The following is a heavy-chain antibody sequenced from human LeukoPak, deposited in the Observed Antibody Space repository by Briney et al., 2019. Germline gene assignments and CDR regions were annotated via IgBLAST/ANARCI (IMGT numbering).Heavy chain of an antibody. D-gene: IGHD1-26*01. V-gene: IGHV3-21*01. J-gene: IGHJ6*03. Sequence: GGSLRLSCAASGFTFNKYAMNWVRQAPGKGLEWVSSITSGSSYIYYADSVKGRLTISRDNAKNSLYLQMNSLRAEDTAVYYCARDPYSGSYGNYYYYFMDVWGKGTTVTISS. CDR2: ITSGSSYI. CDR3: ARDPYSGSYGNYYYYFMDV. CDR1: GFTFNKYA.